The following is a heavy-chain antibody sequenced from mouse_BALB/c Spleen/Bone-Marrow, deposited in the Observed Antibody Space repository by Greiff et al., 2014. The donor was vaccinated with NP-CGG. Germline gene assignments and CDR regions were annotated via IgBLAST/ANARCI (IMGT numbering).Heavy chain of an antibody. V-gene: IGHV1-9*01. CDR2: ILPGSGST. D-gene: IGHD2-3*01. Sequence: LEESGAELMKPGASVKISCKATGYTFSSYWIEWVKQRPGHGLEWIGEILPGSGSTNYSEKFKGKATFTADTSSNTAYMQLSSLTSEDSAVYYCARKEGYDGYPDYWGQGTTLTVSS. CDR3: ARKEGYDGYPDY. J-gene: IGHJ2*01. CDR1: GYTFSSYW.